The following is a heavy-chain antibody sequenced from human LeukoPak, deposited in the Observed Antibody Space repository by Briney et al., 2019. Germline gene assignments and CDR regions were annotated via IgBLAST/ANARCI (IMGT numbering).Heavy chain of an antibody. D-gene: IGHD3-10*01. V-gene: IGHV4-39*01. J-gene: IGHJ4*02. CDR3: ARRMWFGELYYFDY. CDR2: IYYSGSN. CDR1: GGSISSSSYY. Sequence: KASETLSLTRSVSGGSISSSSYYWGWIRQPPGKGLEWFGSIYYSGSNYYNPSLKSRATISVDTSKNQFSLKLSSVTAADTAVYYCARRMWFGELYYFDYWGQGTLVTVSS.